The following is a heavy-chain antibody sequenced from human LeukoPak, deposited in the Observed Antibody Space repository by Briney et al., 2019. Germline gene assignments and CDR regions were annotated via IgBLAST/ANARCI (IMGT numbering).Heavy chain of an antibody. D-gene: IGHD3-10*01. Sequence: KTGGSLRLSCAASGFTFSSYTMNWVRQAPGKGLEWVSSISSSSSYIYYADSVKGRFTISRDNAKNSLYLRMNSLRAEDTAVYYCAREDSGIVDYWGQGTLVTVSS. J-gene: IGHJ4*02. CDR3: AREDSGIVDY. CDR1: GFTFSSYT. CDR2: ISSSSSYI. V-gene: IGHV3-21*01.